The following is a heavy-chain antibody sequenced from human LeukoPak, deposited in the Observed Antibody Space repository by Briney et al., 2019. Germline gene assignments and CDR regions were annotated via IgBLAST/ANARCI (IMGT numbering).Heavy chain of an antibody. CDR2: IYYSGST. V-gene: IGHV4-31*03. CDR1: GGSISSGGYY. Sequence: SQTPSLTCTVSGGSISSGGYYWSWIRQHPGKGLEWIGYIYYSGSTYYNPSLKSRVTISVDTSKNQFSLKLSSVTAADTAVYYCARAVFSGWYFYYFDYWGQGTLVTVSS. D-gene: IGHD6-19*01. J-gene: IGHJ4*02. CDR3: ARAVFSGWYFYYFDY.